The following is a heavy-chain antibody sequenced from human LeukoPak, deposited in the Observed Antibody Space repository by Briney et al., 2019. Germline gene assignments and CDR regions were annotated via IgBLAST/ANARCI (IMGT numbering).Heavy chain of an antibody. Sequence: GGSLRLSCAASGFTFSSHGMHWVRQAPGKGLEWVAFILYDGSNKYYADSVKGRFTISRDNSKNTLYLQMNSLRAEDTAVYYCARHIVVVPAAIDSYGMDVWGQGTTVTVSS. CDR1: GFTFSSHG. CDR2: ILYDGSNK. J-gene: IGHJ6*02. D-gene: IGHD2-2*01. CDR3: ARHIVVVPAAIDSYGMDV. V-gene: IGHV3-30*02.